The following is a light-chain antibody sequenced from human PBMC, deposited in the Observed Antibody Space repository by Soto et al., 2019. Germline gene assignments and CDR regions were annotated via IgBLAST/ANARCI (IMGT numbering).Light chain of an antibody. V-gene: IGKV3-11*01. J-gene: IGKJ1*01. CDR3: QQYTDSRT. CDR2: DAS. Sequence: EIVLTQSPATLSLSPGERATLSCRASQSVSSYLAWYQQKPGQAPRLLIYDASNRATGIPARFSGSGSGTDFTLTISRLEPEDSAVYYCQQYTDSRTFGQGTKVDI. CDR1: QSVSSY.